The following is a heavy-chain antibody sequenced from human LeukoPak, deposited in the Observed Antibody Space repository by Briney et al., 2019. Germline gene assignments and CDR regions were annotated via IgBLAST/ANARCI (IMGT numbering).Heavy chain of an antibody. V-gene: IGHV4-30-4*08. Sequence: SQTLSLTCTVSGGSISSGDDYWSSIRQPPGKGLEWIGYIYYSGSTYYNPSLKSQLSISVDTSKNQFSLKLSSVTGADLAVYYGARVSDCWSGDNWFGHWGQGTQVTVSS. CDR2: IYYSGST. J-gene: IGHJ5*02. CDR3: ARVSDCWSGDNWFGH. CDR1: GGSISSGDDY. D-gene: IGHD3-3*01.